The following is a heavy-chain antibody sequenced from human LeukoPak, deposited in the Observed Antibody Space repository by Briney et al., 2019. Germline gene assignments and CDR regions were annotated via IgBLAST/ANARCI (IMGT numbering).Heavy chain of an antibody. J-gene: IGHJ4*02. CDR1: GGSISSYY. D-gene: IGHD3-16*01. CDR3: ARDGGSRVNYFDY. V-gene: IGHV4-59*01. CDR2: IYYSGST. Sequence: PSETLSLTCTVSGGSISSYYWSWIRQPPGKGLEWIGYIYYSGSTNYNPSLKSRVTISVDTSKNQFSLKLSSVTAADTAVYYCARDGGSRVNYFDYWGQGTLVTVSS.